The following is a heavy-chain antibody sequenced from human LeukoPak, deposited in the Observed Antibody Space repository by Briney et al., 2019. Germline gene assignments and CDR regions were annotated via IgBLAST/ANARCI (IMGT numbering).Heavy chain of an antibody. D-gene: IGHD6-13*01. J-gene: IGHJ4*02. CDR2: IHYIGNT. CDR3: ARASYSSSDRLPFDY. V-gene: IGHV4-59*01. Sequence: PSETLSLTCTVSGDSINNYYWTWIRQSPGKGLEWIGYIHYIGNTNYNPSLKNRVAISVDTSKNQFSLNLSSVTAADTAVYYCARASYSSSDRLPFDYWGQGALVTVSS. CDR1: GDSINNYY.